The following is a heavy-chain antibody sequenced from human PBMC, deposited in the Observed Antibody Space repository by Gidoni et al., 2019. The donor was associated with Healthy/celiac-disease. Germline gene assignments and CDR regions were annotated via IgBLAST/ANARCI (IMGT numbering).Heavy chain of an antibody. CDR2: INSDRSST. CDR3: ARDPDCSFYYYYMDV. CDR1: GFTFSSYW. Sequence: EVQLVESGGGLVQPGGSLRLYCAASGFTFSSYWMHWVRQAPGKGLVGVSRINSDRSSTSYADSVNGRFTISRDNAKNTLYLQMNSLRAEDTAVYYCARDPDCSFYYYYMDVRGKGPRSPSP. V-gene: IGHV3-74*01. J-gene: IGHJ6*03. D-gene: IGHD3-10*02.